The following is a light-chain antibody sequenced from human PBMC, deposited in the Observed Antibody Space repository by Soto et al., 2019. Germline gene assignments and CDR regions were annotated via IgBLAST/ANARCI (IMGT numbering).Light chain of an antibody. CDR3: ETWDSNTWV. J-gene: IGLJ3*02. CDR2: LEGSRSY. V-gene: IGLV4-60*02. CDR1: SGHSSYI. Sequence: QPVLTQSSSASASLGSSVKLTCTLSSGHSSYIIAWHQQQPGKAPRYLMKLEGSRSYNKGSGVPDRFSGSSSGADRYLTISNLQFEDEADYYCETWDSNTWVFGGGTQLTVL.